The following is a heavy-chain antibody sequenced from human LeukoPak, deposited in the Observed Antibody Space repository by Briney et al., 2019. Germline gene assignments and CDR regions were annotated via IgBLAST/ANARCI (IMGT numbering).Heavy chain of an antibody. CDR2: ITERGST. D-gene: IGHD1-1*01. Sequence: SETLSLTCAVSGGSFSGHYWSWIRQSPGKGLEWIGEITERGSTNYNPSLKSRVTISRDTSKNHFSLKVSSVTAADTAVYNCARGPIPEDGTFHSPNAWGQGTLVTVSS. J-gene: IGHJ5*02. CDR3: ARGPIPEDGTFHSPNA. CDR1: GGSFSGHY. V-gene: IGHV4-34*01.